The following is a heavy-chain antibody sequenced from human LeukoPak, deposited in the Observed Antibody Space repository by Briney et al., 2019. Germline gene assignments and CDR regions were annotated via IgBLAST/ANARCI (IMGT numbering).Heavy chain of an antibody. D-gene: IGHD2-2*01. CDR2: IYYSGST. V-gene: IGHV4-31*03. J-gene: IGHJ5*02. CDR3: ARGSGGYCSSTSCLGDWFDP. CDR1: GGSISSGGYY. Sequence: SQTLSLTCTVSGGSISSGGYYWSWIRQHPGKGLEWIGYIYYSGSTYYNPSLKSRVTISVDTSKNQFSLELSSVTAADTAVYYCARGSGGYCSSTSCLGDWFDPWGQGTLVTVSS.